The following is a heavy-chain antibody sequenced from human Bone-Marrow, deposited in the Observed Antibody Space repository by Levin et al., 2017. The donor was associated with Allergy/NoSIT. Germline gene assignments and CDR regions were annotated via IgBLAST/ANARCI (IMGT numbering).Heavy chain of an antibody. CDR3: TKVSSSWYHIGYFDY. V-gene: IGHV3-30*18. CDR2: ISYDGSNK. D-gene: IGHD6-13*01. CDR1: GFTFSSYG. J-gene: IGHJ4*02. Sequence: GESLKISCAASGFTFSSYGMHWVRQAPGKGLEWVAVISYDGSNKYYADSVKGRFTISRDNSKNTLYLQMNSLRAEDTAVYYCTKVSSSWYHIGYFDYWGQGTLVTVSS.